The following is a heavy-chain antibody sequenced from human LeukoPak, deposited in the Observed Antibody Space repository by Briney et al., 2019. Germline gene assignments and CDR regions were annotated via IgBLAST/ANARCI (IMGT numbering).Heavy chain of an antibody. CDR1: GYRLIRYG. Sequence: ASVQVSCKASGYRLIRYGISWVRRDPGQGLQWMGWISGYNDNANYAQKLQGRVTMTTDTSTSTGYMELRNLRSDDTAVYYCARDVFHCSGGSCYSGFDYWGQGTLVTVSS. CDR2: ISGYNDNA. V-gene: IGHV1-18*01. D-gene: IGHD2-15*01. CDR3: ARDVFHCSGGSCYSGFDY. J-gene: IGHJ4*02.